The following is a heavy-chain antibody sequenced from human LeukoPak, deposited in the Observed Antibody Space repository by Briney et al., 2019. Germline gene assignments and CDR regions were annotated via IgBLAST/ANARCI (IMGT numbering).Heavy chain of an antibody. D-gene: IGHD3-22*01. V-gene: IGHV4-61*02. Sequence: PSETLSLTCSVSGGSSSSGSYYWSWIRQPAGKGLERIGRIYTSGSTNYNPSLKSRVTMSFDASNNQFSLRLSSVTAADTAVYYCARVTTGGYYNYWGQGTLVTVSS. CDR1: GGSSSSGSYY. CDR3: ARVTTGGYYNY. CDR2: IYTSGST. J-gene: IGHJ4*02.